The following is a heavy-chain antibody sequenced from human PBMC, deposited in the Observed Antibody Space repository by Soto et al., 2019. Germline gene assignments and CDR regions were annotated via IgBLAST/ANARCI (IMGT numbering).Heavy chain of an antibody. J-gene: IGHJ6*02. CDR2: IYYSGST. Sequence: SETLSLTCTVSGCSISSYYWRWIRQPPGKGLEWIGYIYYSGSTNYNPSLKSRVTISVDTSKNQFSLKLSSVTAADTAVYYCARIHRGYYYYGMDVWGQGTTVTVSS. CDR3: ARIHRGYYYYGMDV. CDR1: GCSISSYY. V-gene: IGHV4-59*01.